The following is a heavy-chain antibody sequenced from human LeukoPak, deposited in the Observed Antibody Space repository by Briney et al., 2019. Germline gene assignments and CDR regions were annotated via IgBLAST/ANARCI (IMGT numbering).Heavy chain of an antibody. CDR2: IKQDGSEK. CDR3: AREVQLLWYYYYMDV. Sequence: PAGSLRLSCAASGFTFSSYWMSWVRQAPGKGLEWVANIKQDGSEKYYVDSVKGRFTISRDNAKNSLYLQMNSLRAEDTAVYYCAREVQLLWYYYYMDVWGKGTTVTVSS. CDR1: GFTFSSYW. D-gene: IGHD2-2*01. J-gene: IGHJ6*03. V-gene: IGHV3-7*01.